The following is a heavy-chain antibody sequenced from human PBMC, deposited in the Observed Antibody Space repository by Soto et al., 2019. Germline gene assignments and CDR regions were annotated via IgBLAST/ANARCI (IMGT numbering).Heavy chain of an antibody. CDR3: AKDSDYGDYWYFDL. D-gene: IGHD4-17*01. J-gene: IGHJ2*01. V-gene: IGHV3-23*01. CDR2: ISGSGGST. Sequence: VQLLESGGGLVKPGGSLRLSCAASGFTFSSYAMSWVRQAPGKGLEWVSAISGSGGSTYYADSVKGRFTISRNNSKNTLYLQMNSLRAEDTAVYYCAKDSDYGDYWYFDLWGRGTLVTVSS. CDR1: GFTFSSYA.